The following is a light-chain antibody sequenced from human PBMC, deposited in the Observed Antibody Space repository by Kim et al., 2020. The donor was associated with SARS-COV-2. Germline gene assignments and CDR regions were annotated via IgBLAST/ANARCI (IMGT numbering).Light chain of an antibody. CDR2: DVS. Sequence: SVTISCTGTSSDDGAYNYVSWYQQHPGKAPKLMIYDVSKRPSGVPDRFSGSKSGNTASLTISGLQAEDEADYYCCSYAGSYTSYLFGSGTKVTVL. J-gene: IGLJ1*01. CDR3: CSYAGSYTSYL. CDR1: SSDDGAYNY. V-gene: IGLV2-11*01.